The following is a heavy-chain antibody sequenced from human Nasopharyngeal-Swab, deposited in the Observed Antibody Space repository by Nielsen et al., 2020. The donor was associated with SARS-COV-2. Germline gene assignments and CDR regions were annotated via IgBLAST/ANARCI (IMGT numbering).Heavy chain of an antibody. Sequence: SVKVSCKASGGTFSTYAIAWVRQAPGQGLEWMGGIIPIIGAANYAQNFQGRVTITADESTSTAYMELSSLRSEDTAVYYCARAPVYGDYVNDYYMDVWGKGTTVTVSS. D-gene: IGHD4-17*01. CDR1: GGTFSTYA. J-gene: IGHJ6*03. CDR2: IIPIIGAA. V-gene: IGHV1-69*13. CDR3: ARAPVYGDYVNDYYMDV.